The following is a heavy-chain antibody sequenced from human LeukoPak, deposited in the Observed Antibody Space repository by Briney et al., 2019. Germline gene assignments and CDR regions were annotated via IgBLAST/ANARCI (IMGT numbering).Heavy chain of an antibody. V-gene: IGHV6-1*01. CDR3: SRGRGDIDFDS. CDR1: GYSVSNNRAT. CDR2: GYDRSKWYK. Sequence: SQTLSLTCAISGYSVSNNRATWNWIRQSPSRVLEWRRRGYDRSKWYKDYAVSLKSRITINPDTSMNQFSLQLNSVTPEDKAVYYCSRGRGDIDFDSWGPGELVIVSS. J-gene: IGHJ4*02.